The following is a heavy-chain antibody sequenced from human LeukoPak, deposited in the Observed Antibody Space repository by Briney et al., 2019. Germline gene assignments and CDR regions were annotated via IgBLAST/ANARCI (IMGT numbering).Heavy chain of an antibody. Sequence: VGSLTLSCAAAGFSFTEEWRSWGRQTPGKGLEWVAIINRDGSEIYYVDSVKGRFTASRDNAKKSVFLQMDSLRVEDTAMYYCGRGQWLAFWGQGTLVTVSS. CDR3: GRGQWLAF. J-gene: IGHJ4*02. D-gene: IGHD6-19*01. CDR1: GFSFTEEW. V-gene: IGHV3-7*02. CDR2: INRDGSEI.